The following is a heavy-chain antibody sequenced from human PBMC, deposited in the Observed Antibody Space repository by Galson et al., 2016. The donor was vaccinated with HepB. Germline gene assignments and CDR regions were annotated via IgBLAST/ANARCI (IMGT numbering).Heavy chain of an antibody. V-gene: IGHV4-30-4*01. J-gene: IGHJ6*02. Sequence: TLSLTCTVSGGSISSGGFYWSWIRQSPGKGLEWIGHILYSGSTYYNPSLQSRVTISVDTAKKQVSLQLCSVTAAGTAVYCCARGGEIDLVPSAAQGGIAARYPYAYHGMDVWGQGTTVTVS. D-gene: IGHD6-6*01. CDR1: GGSISSGGFY. CDR3: ARGGEIDLVPSAAQGGIAARYPYAYHGMDV. CDR2: ILYSGST.